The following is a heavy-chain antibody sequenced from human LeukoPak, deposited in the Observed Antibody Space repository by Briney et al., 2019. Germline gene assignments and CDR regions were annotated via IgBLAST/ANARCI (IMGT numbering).Heavy chain of an antibody. Sequence: PGGSLRLSWAASGFTFSSYWMSWVRQAPGKGLEWVANIKQDGSEKYYVGSVKGRFTICRDNAKNSLYLQMNSLRAEDTAMYYCTRDRARNIRAYDIWGQGTLVTVSS. V-gene: IGHV3-7*01. J-gene: IGHJ3*02. CDR2: IKQDGSEK. D-gene: IGHD2/OR15-2a*01. CDR1: GFTFSSYW. CDR3: TRDRARNIRAYDI.